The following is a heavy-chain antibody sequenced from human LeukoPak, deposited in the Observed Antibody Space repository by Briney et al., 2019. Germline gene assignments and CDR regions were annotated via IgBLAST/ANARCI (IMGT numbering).Heavy chain of an antibody. J-gene: IGHJ4*02. CDR3: ARRIAVAGDFDY. CDR1: GGSISSGDYY. CDR2: IYYSGST. V-gene: IGHV4-39*01. Sequence: SQTLSLTCTVSGGSISSGDYYWGWIRQPPGTGLEWIGSIYYSGSTYYNPSLKSRVTISVDTSKNQFSLKLSSVTAADTAVYYCARRIAVAGDFDYWGQGTLVTVSS. D-gene: IGHD6-19*01.